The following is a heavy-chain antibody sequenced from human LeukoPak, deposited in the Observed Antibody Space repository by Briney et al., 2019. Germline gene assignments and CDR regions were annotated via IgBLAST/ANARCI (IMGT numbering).Heavy chain of an antibody. V-gene: IGHV3-20*03. CDR3: ARVRSGSYLSNFDY. CDR1: GVTSDDYG. J-gene: IGHJ4*02. CDR2: INWHGGST. Sequence: GGSLRLSSAASGVTSDDYGMSWGPQVPRERLEWGSGINWHGGSTGYAHSVKGRFTISRDNAKNSLYLHMTSLRAEDTALYYCARVRSGSYLSNFDYWGQGTLVTVSS. D-gene: IGHD3-10*01.